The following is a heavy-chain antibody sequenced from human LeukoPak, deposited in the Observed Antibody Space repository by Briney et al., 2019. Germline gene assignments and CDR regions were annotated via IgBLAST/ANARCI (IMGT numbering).Heavy chain of an antibody. D-gene: IGHD3-22*01. J-gene: IGHJ5*02. CDR1: GFTLSSYG. CDR2: IWYDGSNK. CDR3: ARERGWLNDYNWFDP. Sequence: GRSLRLSCAASGFTLSSYGMHWVRQAPGKGLEWVAVIWYDGSNKYYADSVKGRFTISRDNSKNTLYLQMNSLRAEDTAVYYCARERGWLNDYNWFDPWGQGTLVTVPS. V-gene: IGHV3-33*01.